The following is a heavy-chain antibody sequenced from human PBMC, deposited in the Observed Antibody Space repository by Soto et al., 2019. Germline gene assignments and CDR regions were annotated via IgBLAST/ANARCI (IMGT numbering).Heavy chain of an antibody. CDR2: IYGGGDT. CDR3: ARRDYDYESSGYYPLFDY. J-gene: IGHJ4*02. Sequence: GVSLRLSCAASRFTVSGNYMSWVRQAPGKGLEWVAFIYGGGDTYYADSVKGRFTISTDNSKKTLYLQMNSLRAEDTAVYYCARRDYDYESSGYYPLFDYWGQGIQVTAPQ. D-gene: IGHD3-22*01. CDR1: RFTVSGNY. V-gene: IGHV3-53*01.